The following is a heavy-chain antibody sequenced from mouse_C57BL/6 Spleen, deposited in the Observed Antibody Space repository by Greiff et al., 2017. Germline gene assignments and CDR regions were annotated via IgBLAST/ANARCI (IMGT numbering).Heavy chain of an antibody. CDR3: AREWDYAMDY. CDR1: GFTFSDYG. CDR2: ISSGSSTI. D-gene: IGHD1-3*01. J-gene: IGHJ4*01. V-gene: IGHV5-17*01. Sequence: EVQRVESGGGLVKPGGSLKLSCAASGFTFSDYGMHWVRQAPEKGLEWVAYISSGSSTIYYADTVKGRFTISRDNAKNTLCLQMTSLRSEDTAMYYCAREWDYAMDYWGQGTSVTVSS.